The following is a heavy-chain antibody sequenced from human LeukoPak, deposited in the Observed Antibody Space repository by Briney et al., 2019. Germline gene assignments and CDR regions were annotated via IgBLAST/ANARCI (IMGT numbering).Heavy chain of an antibody. CDR3: ARVFWETVNTGYYSDF. J-gene: IGHJ4*02. V-gene: IGHV3-21*01. CDR2: ITSSSSHI. Sequence: GGSLRLSCVASEFVFSSHAMVWVRQAPGKGLEWISSITSSSSHIFYADSVRGRFTISRDNANNALHLQMNSLRAEDTAVYYCARVFWETVNTGYYSDFWGQGTLVTVSS. CDR1: EFVFSSHA. D-gene: IGHD3-22*01.